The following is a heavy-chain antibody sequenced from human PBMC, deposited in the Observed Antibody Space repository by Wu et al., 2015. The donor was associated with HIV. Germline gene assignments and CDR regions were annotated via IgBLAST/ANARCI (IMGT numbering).Heavy chain of an antibody. CDR1: GFTYNTYN. CDR2: INPNSGGT. CDR3: ARVGFADYYDRSGYYGAFDI. D-gene: IGHD3-22*01. J-gene: IGHJ3*02. V-gene: IGHV1-2*02. Sequence: QVQLVQSGAEVKKSGASVKVSCKASGFTYNTYNMHWMRQAPGQGLEWMGWINPNSGGTNHAQKFQGRVTMTRDTSISTAYMELSRLRSDDTAVYYCARVGFADYYDRSGYYGAFDIWGQGTMVTVSS.